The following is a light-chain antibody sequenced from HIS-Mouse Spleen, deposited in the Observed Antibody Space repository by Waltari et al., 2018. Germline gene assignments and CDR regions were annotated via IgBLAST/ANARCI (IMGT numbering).Light chain of an antibody. CDR1: HSISSY. CDR3: QQSYSTPRLT. J-gene: IGKJ4*01. CDR2: AAS. Sequence: DIQMTQSPSSLSASVGDRVTITCRASHSISSYLNWYQHKPGKAPKLLIYAASSLQSGVPSRFSGSGSGTDFTLTISSLQPEDFATYYCQQSYSTPRLTFGGGTKVEIK. V-gene: IGKV1-39*01.